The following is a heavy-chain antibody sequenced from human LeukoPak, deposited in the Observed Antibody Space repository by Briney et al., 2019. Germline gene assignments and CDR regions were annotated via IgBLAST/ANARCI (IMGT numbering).Heavy chain of an antibody. J-gene: IGHJ4*02. D-gene: IGHD3-16*01. CDR1: GGSISSYY. CDR2: IYYSGST. CDR3: ARNDLGAYDY. V-gene: IGHV4-59*01. Sequence: SETLSLTXTVSGGSISSYYWSWIRQPPGKGLEWIGYIYYSGSTNYNPSLKSRVTISVDTSKNQFSPKLSSVTAADTAVYYCARNDLGAYDYWGQETLVTVSS.